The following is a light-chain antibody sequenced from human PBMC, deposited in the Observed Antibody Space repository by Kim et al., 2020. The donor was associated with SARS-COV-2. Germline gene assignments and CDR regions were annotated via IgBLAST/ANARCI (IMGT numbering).Light chain of an antibody. J-gene: IGLJ1*01. CDR2: QDN. CDR3: QAWDSNYV. V-gene: IGLV3-1*01. Sequence: SYELTQPPSVSVSPGQTASITCSGDKLGDKYVCCYQQKPGQSPVLVIYQDNKRPSGIPERFSGSNSGNTATLTIRGTQPMDEADYYCQAWDSNYVFGTGTKVTVL. CDR1: KLGDKY.